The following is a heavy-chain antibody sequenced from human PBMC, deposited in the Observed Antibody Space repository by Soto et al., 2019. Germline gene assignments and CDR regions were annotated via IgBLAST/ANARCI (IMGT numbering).Heavy chain of an antibody. J-gene: IGHJ2*01. CDR3: ARESHDILTGPPWVWYFDL. Sequence: QVQLQQWGAGPLRPLETLSLTCGVSGGSFSGYYWAWIRQSPGKGLEWIGEINDRGSINYNPSLNSRVSISGATAKNHYSLNLRSVTAADTAVYYCARESHDILTGPPWVWYFDLWGRGTLVTVSS. CDR2: INDRGSI. D-gene: IGHD3-9*01. CDR1: GGSFSGYY. V-gene: IGHV4-34*01.